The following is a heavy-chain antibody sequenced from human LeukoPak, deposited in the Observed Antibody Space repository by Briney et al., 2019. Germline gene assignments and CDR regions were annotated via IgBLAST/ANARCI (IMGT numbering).Heavy chain of an antibody. V-gene: IGHV3-23*01. CDR3: AKSVFGVVTPFDY. J-gene: IGHJ4*02. D-gene: IGHD3-3*01. CDR2: ISGSGGST. Sequence: GGSLRLSCAASGFTFSSYWMSWVRQAPGKGLEWVSAISGSGGSTYYADSVKGRFTISRDNSKNTLYLQMNSLRAEDTAVYYCAKSVFGVVTPFDYWGQGTLVTVSS. CDR1: GFTFSSYW.